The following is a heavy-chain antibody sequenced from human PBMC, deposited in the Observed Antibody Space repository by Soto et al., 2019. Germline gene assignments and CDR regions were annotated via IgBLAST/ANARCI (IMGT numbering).Heavy chain of an antibody. CDR2: INHSGRT. D-gene: IGHD3-10*01. V-gene: IGHV4-34*01. CDR3: ASISMVRGDEAEYYGMDV. CDR1: GGSISRGDYF. J-gene: IGHJ6*02. Sequence: SETLSLTCTVSGGSISRGDYFWSWIRQPPGKGPEWIGEINHSGRTNYNPSLKSRVTISVDTSKKQFSLKLSSVTAADKAVYYCASISMVRGDEAEYYGMDVWGQGTTVTVSS.